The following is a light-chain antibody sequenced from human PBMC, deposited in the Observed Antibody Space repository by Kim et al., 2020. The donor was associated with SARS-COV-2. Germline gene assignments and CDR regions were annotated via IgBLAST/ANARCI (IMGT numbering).Light chain of an antibody. J-gene: IGKJ1*01. CDR1: QSIGSS. CDR3: HQSSSLHQT. Sequence: EIVLTQSPDFHSVTPKEKVTITCRASQSIGSSLHWYQQTPDQSPKLLIKYASQSISGVPSRFSGNGYGTDFTLSINSLEAEDAATYYCHQSSSLHQTFGQGNKVDIK. V-gene: IGKV6-21*02. CDR2: YAS.